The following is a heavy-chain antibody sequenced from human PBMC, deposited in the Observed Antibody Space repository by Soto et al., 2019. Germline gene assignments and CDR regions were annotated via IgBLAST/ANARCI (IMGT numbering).Heavy chain of an antibody. J-gene: IGHJ4*02. D-gene: IGHD1-26*01. Sequence: PGETLRISCAVSGFCVEKYGMNWVRQAPGKGLEWVSSISFSGDYIYYADSVKGRFTISRDNARNSLYLQMNGLGVDDTALYFCERGAYSWNHEYWGQGTQVTVSS. CDR2: ISFSGDYI. V-gene: IGHV3-21*01. CDR1: GFCVEKYG. CDR3: ERGAYSWNHEY.